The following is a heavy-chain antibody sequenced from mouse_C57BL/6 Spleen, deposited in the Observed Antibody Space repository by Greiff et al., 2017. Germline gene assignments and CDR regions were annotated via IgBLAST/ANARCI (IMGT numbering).Heavy chain of an antibody. CDR1: GFTFSSYG. J-gene: IGHJ3*01. CDR2: ISSGGSYT. D-gene: IGHD2-1*01. V-gene: IGHV5-6*01. CDR3: ARQGYYGNHVRFAY. Sequence: EVKLMESGGDLVKPGGSLKLSCAASGFTFSSYGMSWVRQTPDKRLEWVATISSGGSYTYYPDSVKGRFTISRANAKNTLYLQMSSLKSEDTTMYYCARQGYYGNHVRFAYWGQGTLVTVSA.